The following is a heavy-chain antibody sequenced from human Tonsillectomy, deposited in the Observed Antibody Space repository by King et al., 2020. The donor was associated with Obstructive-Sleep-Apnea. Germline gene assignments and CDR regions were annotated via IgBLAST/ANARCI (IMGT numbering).Heavy chain of an antibody. Sequence: VQLVQSGAEVKKPGASVKVSCKASGYTFTTYVISWVRQAPGQGLEWMGWISAYNVNRNYAQKLQGRITMPTDTSTSKTYMELRSLRSADTAVYYCARDSGSYNLYYWGQGTLVTVSS. CDR2: ISAYNVNR. CDR3: ARDSGSYNLYY. D-gene: IGHD1-26*01. V-gene: IGHV1-18*04. CDR1: GYTFTTYV. J-gene: IGHJ4*02.